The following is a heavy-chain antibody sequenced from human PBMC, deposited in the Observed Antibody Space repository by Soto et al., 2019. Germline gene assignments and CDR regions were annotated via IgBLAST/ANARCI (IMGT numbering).Heavy chain of an antibody. V-gene: IGHV3-11*01. CDR1: GFTFSYYY. J-gene: IGHJ6*02. D-gene: IGHD3-3*01. Sequence: PGGSLRLSCAASGFTFSYYYMSWIRQAPGKGLGWVSYISSSGSTIYYADSVKGRFTISRDNAKNSLYLQMNSLRAEDTAVYYCARGGPITIFGVGSSYGMDVWGQGTTVTVSS. CDR3: ARGGPITIFGVGSSYGMDV. CDR2: ISSSGSTI.